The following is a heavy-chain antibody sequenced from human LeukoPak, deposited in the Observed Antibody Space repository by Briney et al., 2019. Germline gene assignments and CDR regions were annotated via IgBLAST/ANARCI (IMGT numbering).Heavy chain of an antibody. CDR2: ISSNGGST. CDR3: VRSSGGAFDY. V-gene: IGHV3-64D*09. J-gene: IGHJ4*02. Sequence: GGSLRLSCSASRVTFSIYAMYWVRQAPGKGLEYVSAISSNGGSTYYADSVKGRFTISRDNSKNTLYLHMSNLRAEDTAVYYCVRSSGGAFDYWGQGTLVTVSS. CDR1: RVTFSIYA. D-gene: IGHD1-26*01.